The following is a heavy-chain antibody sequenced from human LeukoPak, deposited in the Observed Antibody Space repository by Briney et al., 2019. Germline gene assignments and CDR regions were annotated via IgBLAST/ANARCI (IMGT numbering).Heavy chain of an antibody. CDR3: AKSLSWGRGSPTIDY. CDR2: ISSSSSYI. CDR1: GFTFSSYA. V-gene: IGHV3-21*04. J-gene: IGHJ4*02. Sequence: GGSLRLSCAASGFTFSSYAMSWVRQAPGKGLEWVSSISSSSSYIYYADSVKGRFTISRDNAKNSLYLQMNSLRAEDTAVYYCAKSLSWGRGSPTIDYWGQGTLVTVSS. D-gene: IGHD7-27*01.